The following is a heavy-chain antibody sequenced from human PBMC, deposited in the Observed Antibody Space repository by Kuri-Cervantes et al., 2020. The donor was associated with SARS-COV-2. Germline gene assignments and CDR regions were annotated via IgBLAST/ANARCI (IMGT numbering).Heavy chain of an antibody. CDR3: ARDLGVAPDF. CDR1: GFTFSSYA. J-gene: IGHJ4*02. CDR2: IKGGSGTT. Sequence: GGSLRLSCAASGFTFSSYAMRWVRQAPGKGLEWVSCIKGGSGTTYYAASVKGRFTVSRDNAKNTLYLLMSSLRVEDTAMYYCARDLGVAPDFWDQGTQVTVSS. V-gene: IGHV3-23*01. D-gene: IGHD3-16*01.